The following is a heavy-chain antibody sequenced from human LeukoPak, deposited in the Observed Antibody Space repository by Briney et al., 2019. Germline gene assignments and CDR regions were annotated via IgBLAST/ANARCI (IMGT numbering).Heavy chain of an antibody. CDR3: ATDYYYGSGSYYDYYYYGMDV. CDR1: GYTFTSYG. J-gene: IGHJ6*02. V-gene: IGHV1-2*02. D-gene: IGHD3-10*01. CDR2: INPNSGGT. Sequence: GASVKVSCKASGYTFTSYGISWVRQAPGQGLEWMGWINPNSGGTNYAQKFQGRVTMTRDTSISTAYMELSRLRSDDTAVYYCATDYYYGSGSYYDYYYYGMDVWGQGTTVTVSS.